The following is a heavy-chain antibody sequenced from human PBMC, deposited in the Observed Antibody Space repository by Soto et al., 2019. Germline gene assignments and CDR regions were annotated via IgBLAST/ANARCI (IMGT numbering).Heavy chain of an antibody. CDR1: GYTFTGYY. V-gene: IGHV1-2*02. J-gene: IGHJ4*02. CDR3: ARPLRYSSSRRGLGSPFDY. D-gene: IGHD6-13*01. Sequence: VSVKVSCKASGYTFTGYYMHWVRQAPGQGLEWMGWINPNSGGTNYAQKFQGRVTMTRDTSISTAYMELSRLRSDDTAVYYCARPLRYSSSRRGLGSPFDYWGQGTLVTVSS. CDR2: INPNSGGT.